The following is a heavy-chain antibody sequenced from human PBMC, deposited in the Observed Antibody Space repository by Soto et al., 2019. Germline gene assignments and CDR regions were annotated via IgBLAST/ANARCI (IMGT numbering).Heavy chain of an antibody. J-gene: IGHJ6*02. D-gene: IGHD3-3*01. CDR3: AKLKGGLGRFYGMDA. Sequence: QLVESGGGSLQPGGSLRLSCAASGFSFRNYAMTWVRQSPGKGLEWVSLISGGGGSTDYAHSVKGRFSISRDNSQSMLDLQMNGVRDEDTDLYYCAKLKGGLGRFYGMDAWGQGTMVIVSS. V-gene: IGHV3-23*04. CDR1: GFSFRNYA. CDR2: ISGGGGST.